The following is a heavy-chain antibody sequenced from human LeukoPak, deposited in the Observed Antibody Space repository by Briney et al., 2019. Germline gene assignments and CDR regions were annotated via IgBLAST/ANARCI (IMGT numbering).Heavy chain of an antibody. CDR1: GYTFTSYA. Sequence: GASVKVSCKASGYTFTSYAMHWVRQAPGQRLEWVGWINAVNGNTKYSQKFQGRVTITRDTSASTAYMGLSSLRSEDTAVYYCARADLNSCSWSGWFYPWGQGTLVTVSS. V-gene: IGHV1-3*01. J-gene: IGHJ5*02. CDR3: ARADLNSCSWSGWFYP. CDR2: INAVNGNT. D-gene: IGHD6-13*01.